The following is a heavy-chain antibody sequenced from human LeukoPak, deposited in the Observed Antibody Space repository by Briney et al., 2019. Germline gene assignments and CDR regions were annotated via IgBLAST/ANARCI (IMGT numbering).Heavy chain of an antibody. J-gene: IGHJ4*02. Sequence: GASVKVSCKASGYTFTGYYMHWVRQAPGQGLEWMGRINPNSGGTNYAQKFQGRVTMTRDASISTAYMELSRLRSDDTAVYYCAIIAVAGSLDYWGQGTLVTVSS. CDR1: GYTFTGYY. V-gene: IGHV1-2*06. CDR2: INPNSGGT. CDR3: AIIAVAGSLDY. D-gene: IGHD6-19*01.